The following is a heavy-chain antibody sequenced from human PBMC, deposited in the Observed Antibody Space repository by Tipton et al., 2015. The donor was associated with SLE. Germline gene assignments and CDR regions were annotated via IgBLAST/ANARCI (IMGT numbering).Heavy chain of an antibody. D-gene: IGHD1-26*01. CDR2: ISASGGST. V-gene: IGHV3-23*01. J-gene: IGHJ4*02. Sequence: SLRLSCAASGLTFSSYAMSWVRQAPGKGLEWVSGISASGGSTYYADSVKGRFTISRDNSKNTLYLQMNSLRAEDTALYYCAKDKTGSYSDYFDYWGQGALVTVSS. CDR3: AKDKTGSYSDYFDY. CDR1: GLTFSSYA.